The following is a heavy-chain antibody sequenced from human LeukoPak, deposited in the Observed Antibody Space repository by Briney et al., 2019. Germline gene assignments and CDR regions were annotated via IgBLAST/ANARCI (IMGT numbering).Heavy chain of an antibody. CDR2: ISYDGSNK. CDR3: AKGYVAAGTRPRGLGYGMDV. CDR1: GFTFSSYG. V-gene: IGHV3-30*18. Sequence: GRSLRLSCAASGFTFSSYGMHWVRQAPGKGLEWVAVISYDGSNKYYADSVKGRFTISRDNSKNTLCLQMNSLRAEDTAVYYCAKGYVAAGTRPRGLGYGMDVWGKGTTVTVSS. J-gene: IGHJ6*04. D-gene: IGHD6-13*01.